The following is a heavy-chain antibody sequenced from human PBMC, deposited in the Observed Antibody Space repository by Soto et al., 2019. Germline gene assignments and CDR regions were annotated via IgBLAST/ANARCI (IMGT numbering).Heavy chain of an antibody. CDR1: GFALSRSW. Sequence: VQLEQSGGGSLQPGESLRLSCSASGFALSRSWVHWVRQAPGKGLVWISRINADGSRSNTADFVSGRFTISRDNAKNMAYLQMNSVRAEDTAVYYCSRGDIGKGNFDSWGQGALVTVSS. J-gene: IGHJ4*02. CDR3: SRGDIGKGNFDS. D-gene: IGHD3-16*02. V-gene: IGHV3-74*01. CDR2: INADGSRS.